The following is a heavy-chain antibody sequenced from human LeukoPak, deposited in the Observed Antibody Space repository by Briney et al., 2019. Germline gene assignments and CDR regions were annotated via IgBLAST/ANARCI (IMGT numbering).Heavy chain of an antibody. J-gene: IGHJ5*02. V-gene: IGHV1-18*01. CDR1: GYSFNKYG. Sequence: ASVKVSRKASGYSFNKYGISWVRPAPGQGLEWVGWISGYSGKTDSAQKLQDRVSMTTDNYTSTAYLELRSLRSDDTAVYFCVRVGSAYGDPLEFDLWGQGTLVTVSS. CDR2: ISGYSGKT. D-gene: IGHD2-21*01. CDR3: VRVGSAYGDPLEFDL.